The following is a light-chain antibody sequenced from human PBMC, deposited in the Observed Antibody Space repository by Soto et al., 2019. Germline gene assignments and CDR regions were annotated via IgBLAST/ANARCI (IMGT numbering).Light chain of an antibody. Sequence: EVVMTQSPASLSASPGERVTLPCRASQSVSSSYLAWYQQKPGQAPRLLIYGASNRATGIPDRFSGSGSGTDFTLTISRLEPEDFAVYYCQQYGSSGTFGQGTKVDIK. CDR3: QQYGSSGT. CDR1: QSVSSSY. J-gene: IGKJ1*01. CDR2: GAS. V-gene: IGKV3-20*01.